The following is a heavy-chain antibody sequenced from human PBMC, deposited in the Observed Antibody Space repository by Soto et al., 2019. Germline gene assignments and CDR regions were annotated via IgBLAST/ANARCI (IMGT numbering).Heavy chain of an antibody. J-gene: IGHJ3*02. CDR1: GDSFTSYW. CDR2: IYPGDSDT. V-gene: IGHV5-51*04. Sequence: PGESLKISCKGSGDSFTSYWIGWVRQMPGKGLEWMGIIYPGDSDTRYSPSFQGQVTISADKPISTAYLQWSSLKASDTAMYYCATPHCSGGSCYRGDAFDIWGQGTMVTVSS. D-gene: IGHD2-15*01. CDR3: ATPHCSGGSCYRGDAFDI.